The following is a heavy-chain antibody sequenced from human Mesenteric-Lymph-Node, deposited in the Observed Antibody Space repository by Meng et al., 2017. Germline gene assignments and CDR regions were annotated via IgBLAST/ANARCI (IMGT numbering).Heavy chain of an antibody. D-gene: IGHD4-11*01. CDR1: RFTFSSYG. J-gene: IGHJ3*02. CDR3: AKAYNSNYTLGAFDI. Sequence: GESLKISCAASRFTFSSYGMSWVRQAPGKGLEWDSGISGSGGSTYYADSVKGRFTISRDNSKNTLYLQMNSLRAEDTAVYYCAKAYNSNYTLGAFDIWGQGTMVTVSS. V-gene: IGHV3-23*01. CDR2: ISGSGGST.